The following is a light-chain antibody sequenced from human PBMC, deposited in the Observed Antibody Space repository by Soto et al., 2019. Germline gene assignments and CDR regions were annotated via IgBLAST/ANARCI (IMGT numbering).Light chain of an antibody. CDR1: QSISNY. Sequence: DIQMTQSPSSLSASVGDRVTITCRASQSISNYLNWYQQKPGKAPKLLISKASTLQTGVPSTFSGSRSGTDFTLTISSLHPEDFATYYCQQSYSTPPTFGQGTKVDIK. V-gene: IGKV1-39*01. CDR2: KAS. CDR3: QQSYSTPPT. J-gene: IGKJ1*01.